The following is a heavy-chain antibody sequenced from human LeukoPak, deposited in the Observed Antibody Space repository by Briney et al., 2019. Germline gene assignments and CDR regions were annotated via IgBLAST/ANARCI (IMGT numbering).Heavy chain of an antibody. CDR1: GFTVSSNY. CDR2: IYPDGST. V-gene: IGHV3-53*01. Sequence: GGSLRLSCVASGFTVSSNYMTWVRQAPGKGPEWVSVIYPDGSTYSADSLKGRFTTSRDPSKNTLYLQMNSLRAEDTAVYYCARWAASRASAFDIWGQGTMVIVSS. J-gene: IGHJ3*02. CDR3: ARWAASRASAFDI.